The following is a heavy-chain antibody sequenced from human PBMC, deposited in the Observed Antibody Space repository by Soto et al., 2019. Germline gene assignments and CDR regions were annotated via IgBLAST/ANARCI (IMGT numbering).Heavy chain of an antibody. V-gene: IGHV3-30*18. Sequence: WGSLRLSCVASGFTFGNFARHWVRQATGKGLGRVAVISSDGSEKYYLDSVRDRFTISRDNSKNTLYMQMNNMRPEDTAMYYCANSLTTRTTGSDFWGQGALVTFSS. CDR1: GFTFGNFA. CDR3: ANSLTTRTTGSDF. CDR2: ISSDGSEK. J-gene: IGHJ4*02. D-gene: IGHD4-17*01.